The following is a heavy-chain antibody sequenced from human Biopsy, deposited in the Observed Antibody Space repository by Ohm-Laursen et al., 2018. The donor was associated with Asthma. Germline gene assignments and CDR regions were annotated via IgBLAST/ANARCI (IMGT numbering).Heavy chain of an antibody. CDR2: ISHDGRES. Sequence: SLRLSCAASGFAFDSYAMYWVRQSPGKGPEWVALISHDGRESGYVDSVRGRFTISRDNSKSTLFLQMDSLSAEGTAVYYCAKDFRGIAVAGDRGFDYWGQGTLVTVSS. V-gene: IGHV3-30*04. D-gene: IGHD6-19*01. CDR1: GFAFDSYA. J-gene: IGHJ4*02. CDR3: AKDFRGIAVAGDRGFDY.